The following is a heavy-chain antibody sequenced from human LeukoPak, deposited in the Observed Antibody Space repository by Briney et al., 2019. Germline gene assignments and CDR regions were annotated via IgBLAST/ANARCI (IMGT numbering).Heavy chain of an antibody. CDR2: INHSGST. D-gene: IGHD5-12*01. CDR1: GGSFSGYY. CDR3: ARGHIVATISRGWFDP. J-gene: IGHJ5*02. V-gene: IGHV4-34*01. Sequence: KSSETLSLTCAVYGGSFSGYYWSWIRQPPGEGLEWIGEINHSGSTNYNPSLKSRVTISVDTSKNQFSLKLSSVTAADTAVYYCARGHIVATISRGWFDPWGQGTLVTVSS.